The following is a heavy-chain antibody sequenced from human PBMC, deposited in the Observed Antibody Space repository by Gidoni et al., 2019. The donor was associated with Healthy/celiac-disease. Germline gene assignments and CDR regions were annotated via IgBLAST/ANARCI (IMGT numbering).Heavy chain of an antibody. V-gene: IGHV4-59*08. CDR1: GGSISSYY. J-gene: IGHJ4*02. CDR2: IYYSGST. CDR3: ARHVPWFDY. Sequence: QVQLQASGPGLVKPSETLSLTCTASGGSISSYYWSWIRQPPGKGLEWIGYIYYSGSTNYTPALKSRVTISVDTSKIQFSLKLSSVTAADTAVYYCARHVPWFDYWGQGTLVTVSS.